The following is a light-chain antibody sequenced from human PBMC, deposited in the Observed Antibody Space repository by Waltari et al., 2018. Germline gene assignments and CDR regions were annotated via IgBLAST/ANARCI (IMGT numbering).Light chain of an antibody. CDR2: KAS. V-gene: IGKV1-5*03. CDR3: QQYNSYSPWT. J-gene: IGKJ1*01. Sequence: DIQMTQSPSTLSASVGDSVTITCRASQSISSWLAWYQQKPGKAPKLLIYKASSLQSGVPSRFSGSGSGTEFTLTISGLQPDDFATYYCQQYNSYSPWTFGQGTKVEIK. CDR1: QSISSW.